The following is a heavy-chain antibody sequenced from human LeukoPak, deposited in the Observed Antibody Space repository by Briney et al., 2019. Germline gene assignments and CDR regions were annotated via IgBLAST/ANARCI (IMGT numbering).Heavy chain of an antibody. D-gene: IGHD7-27*01. V-gene: IGHV3-48*01. J-gene: IGHJ4*02. Sequence: GGSLRLSCAASGFTFTSYTMNWVRQAPRKGLEWVSHIGTGTSTVGYADSIKGRFTISRDNAKNSVDLQMSSLRVDDSAVYYCVRDKDWGFDSWGQGTLVTVSS. CDR2: IGTGTSTV. CDR3: VRDKDWGFDS. CDR1: GFTFTSYT.